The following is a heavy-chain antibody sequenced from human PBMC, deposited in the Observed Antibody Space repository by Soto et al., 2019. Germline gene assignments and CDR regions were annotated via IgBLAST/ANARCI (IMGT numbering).Heavy chain of an antibody. J-gene: IGHJ6*03. Sequence: GGSLRLSCAASGFTFSSYDMHWVRQATGKGLEWVSAIGTAGDTYYPGSVKGRFTISRENAKNSLYLQMNSLRAGDTAVYYCARATEGYYGSGSYYRFNYYYYMDVWGKGTKVTV. CDR2: IGTAGDT. CDR1: GFTFSSYD. V-gene: IGHV3-13*01. D-gene: IGHD3-10*01. CDR3: ARATEGYYGSGSYYRFNYYYYMDV.